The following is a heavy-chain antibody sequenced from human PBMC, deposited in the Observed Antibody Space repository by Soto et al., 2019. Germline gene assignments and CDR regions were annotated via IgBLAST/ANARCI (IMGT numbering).Heavy chain of an antibody. J-gene: IGHJ6*02. CDR1: GGTFSSYA. V-gene: IGHV1-69*06. D-gene: IGHD3-3*01. CDR3: GITIGGVVIQYYYYGMDV. CDR2: IIPIFGTA. Sequence: ASVKVSCKASGGTFSSYAISWVRQAPGQGLEWMGGIIPIFGTANYAEKFQGRVTITADKSTSTAYMELSSLRSEDTAVYYCGITIGGVVIQYYYYGMDVWGQGTTV.